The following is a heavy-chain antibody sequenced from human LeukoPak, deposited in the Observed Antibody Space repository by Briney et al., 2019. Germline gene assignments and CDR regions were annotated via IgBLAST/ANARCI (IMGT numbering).Heavy chain of an antibody. CDR3: ANDDYVWGSYRLHY. D-gene: IGHD3-16*02. CDR1: GFTFSSYA. V-gene: IGHV3-23*01. J-gene: IGHJ4*02. Sequence: GGSLRLSCAASGFTFSSYAMSWVRQAPGKGLEWVSAISGSGGSTYYADSVKGRFTISRDNSKNTLYLQMNSLRAEDTAVYYCANDDYVWGSYRLHYWGQGTLVTVSS. CDR2: ISGSGGST.